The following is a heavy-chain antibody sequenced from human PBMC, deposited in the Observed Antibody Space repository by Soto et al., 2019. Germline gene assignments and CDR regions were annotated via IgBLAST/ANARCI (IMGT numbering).Heavy chain of an antibody. V-gene: IGHV4-39*01. CDR1: GGSISSAGCY. CDR2: IYSIGNT. D-gene: IGHD6-19*01. J-gene: IGHJ6*02. Sequence: SETLFRTCTVSGGSISSAGCYCSWIRQHPGKGLEWIGSIYSIGNTYYNPSLKSGVTISADTSKNQFSLNLISVTAADTAVYYCRRSSRYSTDVWGQGITVTVS. CDR3: RRSSRYSTDV.